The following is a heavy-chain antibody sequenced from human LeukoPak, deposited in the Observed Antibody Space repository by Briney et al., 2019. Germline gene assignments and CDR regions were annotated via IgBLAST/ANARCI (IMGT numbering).Heavy chain of an antibody. CDR3: AKPRGLDYYDSSVILDY. V-gene: IGHV3-30*18. CDR1: GFTFSSYS. Sequence: GRSLRLSCAASGFTFSSYSMQWVRQAPGKGLEWVAGTSYDGSKKFYADSVKGRFTISRDNSQNTLFLQMNSLRPEDTAVYYCAKPRGLDYYDSSVILDYWGQGTLVTVSS. D-gene: IGHD3-22*01. J-gene: IGHJ4*02. CDR2: TSYDGSKK.